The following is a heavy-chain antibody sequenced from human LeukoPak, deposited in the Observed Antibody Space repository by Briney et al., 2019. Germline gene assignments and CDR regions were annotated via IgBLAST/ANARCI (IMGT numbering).Heavy chain of an antibody. CDR3: ARELRVATITAYWYFDL. D-gene: IGHD5-12*01. J-gene: IGHJ2*01. CDR2: IKQDGSGK. V-gene: IGHV3-7*03. CDR1: GFTFSSYW. Sequence: GGSLRLSCAASGFTFSSYWMSWVRQAPGKGLEGVSNIKQDGSGKYYVDSVKGRFTISRDNAKNSQYLQMNSLRAQDTAVYYCARELRVATITAYWYFDLWGRGTLVTVSS.